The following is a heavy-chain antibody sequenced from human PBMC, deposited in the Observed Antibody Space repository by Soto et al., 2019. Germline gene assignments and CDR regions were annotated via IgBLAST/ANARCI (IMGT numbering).Heavy chain of an antibody. J-gene: IGHJ4*02. D-gene: IGHD6-13*01. CDR2: IYYSGST. CDR3: ARVRDSSWDFDY. V-gene: IGHV4-59*01. CDR1: GDSLSSVY. Sequence: SETPSPTCTVSGDSLSSVYWGWVRQPPERGLEWIGYIYYSGSTNYNPSLKSRVTISVDTSKNQFSLKLSSVTAADTAVYYCARVRDSSWDFDYWGQGTLVTVSS.